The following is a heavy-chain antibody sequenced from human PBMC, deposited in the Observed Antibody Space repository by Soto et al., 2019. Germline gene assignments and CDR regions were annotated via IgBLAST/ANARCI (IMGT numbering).Heavy chain of an antibody. CDR1: GYSFTSYW. D-gene: IGHD2-2*01. V-gene: IGHV5-51*01. J-gene: IGHJ4*02. CDR2: IYPGDSDT. Sequence: GESLKISCKGSGYSFTSYWIGWVRQMPGKGLEWMGIIYPGDSDTRYSPSFQGQVTISADKSISTAYLQWSSLKASDTAMYYCARRLRYCSSTSCRDYFDYWGQGTLVTVSS. CDR3: ARRLRYCSSTSCRDYFDY.